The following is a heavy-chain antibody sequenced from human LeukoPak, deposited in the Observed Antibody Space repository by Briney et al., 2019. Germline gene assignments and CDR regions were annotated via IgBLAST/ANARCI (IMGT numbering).Heavy chain of an antibody. Sequence: ASVKVSCKASGYTFTSYGISWVRQAPGQGLEWMGWISAYNGNTNYAQKLQGRVTMTTDTSTSTAYMELRSLRSDDTAVYYCAASSTGTVAYGMDVWGQGTTVTVSS. CDR3: AASSTGTVAYGMDV. D-gene: IGHD2-8*02. V-gene: IGHV1-18*01. CDR1: GYTFTSYG. J-gene: IGHJ6*02. CDR2: ISAYNGNT.